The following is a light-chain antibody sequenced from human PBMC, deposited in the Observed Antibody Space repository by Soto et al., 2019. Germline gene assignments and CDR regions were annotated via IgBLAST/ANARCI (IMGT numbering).Light chain of an antibody. J-gene: IGLJ2*01. CDR1: SSDVGGYNY. CDR2: EVN. V-gene: IGLV2-14*01. CDR3: NAFITSTTLGV. Sequence: QSALTQPASVSGSPGQSITISCTGASSDVGGYNYVSWYQQRPGKAPKLMVYEVNNRPSGVSNRFSASKSGNTASLTISGLQAEDEGYYYCNAFITSTTLGVFGGGTKLTVL.